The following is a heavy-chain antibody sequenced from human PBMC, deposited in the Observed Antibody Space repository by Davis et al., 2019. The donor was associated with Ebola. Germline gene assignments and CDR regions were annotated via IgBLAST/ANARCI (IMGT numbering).Heavy chain of an antibody. D-gene: IGHD3-10*01. J-gene: IGHJ4*02. V-gene: IGHV1-3*01. CDR2: IHGGNGNR. Sequence: ASVKVSCKAPGYTFTNYAMHWVRQAPGQRLEWMGWIHGGNGNRKYSQKFQGRVTITRDTSASTAYMELSSLRSEDTAVYYCARVGWFGELLMDYWGQGTLVTVSS. CDR1: GYTFTNYA. CDR3: ARVGWFGELLMDY.